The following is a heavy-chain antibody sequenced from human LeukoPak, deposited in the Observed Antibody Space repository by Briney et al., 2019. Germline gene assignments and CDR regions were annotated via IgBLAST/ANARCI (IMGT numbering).Heavy chain of an antibody. CDR2: IKEDGGVR. CDR1: GFNFNNYW. CDR3: ARDTRYFDY. J-gene: IGHJ4*01. Sequence: GSLRLSCAASGFNFNNYWMTWVRQAPGKGLEWVGNIKEDGGVRNHVDSMKGRFTISRDNAKNVLYLQMNDLRAEDTAVYYCARDTRYFDYWGHGYMVTVSS. V-gene: IGHV3-7*01.